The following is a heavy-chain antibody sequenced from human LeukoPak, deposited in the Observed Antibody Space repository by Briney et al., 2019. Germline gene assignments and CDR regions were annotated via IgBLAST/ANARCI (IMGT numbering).Heavy chain of an antibody. CDR1: GYSISSGYY. V-gene: IGHV4-38-2*02. CDR3: AGHAYSSGWYHNWFDP. J-gene: IGHJ5*02. D-gene: IGHD6-19*01. CDR2: IYHSGST. Sequence: SETLSLTCTVSGYSISSGYYWGWIRQPPGKGLEWIGSIYHSGSTYYNPSLKSRVTISVDTSKNQFSLKLSSVTAADTAVYYCAGHAYSSGWYHNWFDPWGQGTLVTVSS.